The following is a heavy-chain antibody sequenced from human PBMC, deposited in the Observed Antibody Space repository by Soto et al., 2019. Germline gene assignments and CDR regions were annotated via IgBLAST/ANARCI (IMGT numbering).Heavy chain of an antibody. D-gene: IGHD3-10*01. J-gene: IGHJ6*02. CDR1: GFAFSDYA. CDR2: ISSTASTI. CDR3: ARAAGIMTRGFHGMDV. V-gene: IGHV3-48*03. Sequence: EVQLVESGGGLVQPGGSLRLSCAASGFAFSDYAMNWVRQAPGQGLEWISYISSTASTIQYADSVKGRFTISRDNAKNSVYLQMNSLRAEDSAVYYCARAAGIMTRGFHGMDVWGQGTTVTVSS.